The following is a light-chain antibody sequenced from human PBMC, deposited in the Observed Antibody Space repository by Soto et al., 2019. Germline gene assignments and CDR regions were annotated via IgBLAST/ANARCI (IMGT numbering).Light chain of an antibody. CDR2: GAS. J-gene: IGKJ5*01. V-gene: IGKV3-20*01. CDR3: QQYGSSST. Sequence: EIVLTQSPGTLSLSPGERATLSCRASQSVSSSYLAWYQQKPGQAPRLLIHGASNRATGIPDRFSGSGSGTDFTLTISRLEPDDFAVYYCQQYGSSSTFGQGTRLEIK. CDR1: QSVSSSY.